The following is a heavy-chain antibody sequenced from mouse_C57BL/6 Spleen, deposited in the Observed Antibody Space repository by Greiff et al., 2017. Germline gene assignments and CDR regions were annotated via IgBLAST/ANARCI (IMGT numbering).Heavy chain of an antibody. CDR1: GFTFSRYG. CDR3: ARGVTTVGENYAMDY. J-gene: IGHJ4*01. D-gene: IGHD1-1*01. V-gene: IGHV5-6*01. CDR2: ISSGGSYT. Sequence: EVKLVESGGDFVKPGGSLKLSCPASGFTFSRYGMSWVRQTPDTRLEWVATISSGGSYTSYPDSVKGRFTISRDNDKNTLYQQMSSLKSEDTAMYYCARGVTTVGENYAMDYWGQGTSVTVSS.